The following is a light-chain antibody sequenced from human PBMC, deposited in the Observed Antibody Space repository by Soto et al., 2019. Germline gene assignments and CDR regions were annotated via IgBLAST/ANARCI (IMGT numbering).Light chain of an antibody. CDR3: QQSYSNTRI. CDR1: QSIRSF. CDR2: TAS. J-gene: IGKJ1*01. Sequence: DIQMTQSPSSLSASVGDRVTITCRSSQSIRSFLNWYQKKLGRAPKLLIYTASNLQTGVPSRFSGSGSGTDFTLTISSLQPEDFATYYCQQSYSNTRIFAQGPKV. V-gene: IGKV1-39*01.